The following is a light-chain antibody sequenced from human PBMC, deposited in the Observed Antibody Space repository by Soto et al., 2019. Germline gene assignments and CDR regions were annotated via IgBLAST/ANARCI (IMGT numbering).Light chain of an antibody. Sequence: QPVLTQSPSASASLGASVKLTCTLSSEYTNYPIAWHQQQPEKGPRYLMKVNNDGSHIKGDGIPDRFSGSTSGAERYLTISSLQSEDEADYYRQAWDTGIRVFGGGTKLTVL. CDR1: SEYTNYP. CDR2: VNNDGSH. CDR3: QAWDTGIRV. V-gene: IGLV4-69*01. J-gene: IGLJ3*02.